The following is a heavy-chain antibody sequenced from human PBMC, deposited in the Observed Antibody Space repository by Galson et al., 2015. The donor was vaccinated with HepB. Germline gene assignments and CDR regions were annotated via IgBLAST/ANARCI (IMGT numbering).Heavy chain of an antibody. D-gene: IGHD2-2*01. CDR3: ARTREDIVVVPAATKYYYYYYMDV. CDR1: GGSISSGSYY. CDR2: IYTSGST. V-gene: IGHV4-61*02. J-gene: IGHJ6*03. Sequence: QVQLQESGPGLVKPSETLSLTCTVSGGSISSGSYYWSWIRQPAGKGLEWIGRIYTSGSTNYNPSLKSRVTMSVDTSKNQFSLKLSSVTAADTAVYYCARTREDIVVVPAATKYYYYYYMDVWGKGTTVTVSS.